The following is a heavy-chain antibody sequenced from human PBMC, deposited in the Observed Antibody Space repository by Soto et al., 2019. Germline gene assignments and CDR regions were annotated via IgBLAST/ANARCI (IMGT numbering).Heavy chain of an antibody. D-gene: IGHD1-1*01. CDR2: ISSDSSTK. CDR3: AIGFPYKKVVDY. Sequence: GGSLRLSCAASGFTFSDFSMNWVRQAPGQGLGWLAYISSDSSTKYYTDSVKARFTISRDNARNSLDLLLTSLRDEDTALYYSAIGFPYKKVVDYWVEGTLVTVSS. V-gene: IGHV3-48*02. CDR1: GFTFSDFS. J-gene: IGHJ4*02.